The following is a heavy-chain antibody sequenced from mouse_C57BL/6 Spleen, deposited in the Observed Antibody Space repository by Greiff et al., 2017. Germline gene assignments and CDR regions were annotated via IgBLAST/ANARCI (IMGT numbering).Heavy chain of an antibody. CDR3: ARGWSGYCDY. CDR2: ISSGSSTI. V-gene: IGHV5-17*01. J-gene: IGHJ2*01. D-gene: IGHD2-3*01. Sequence: EVQRVESGGGLVKPGGSLKLSCAASGFTFSDYGMHWVRQAPEKGLELVAYISSGSSTIYSADTVKGRFTISRDNAKNTLFLQMTSLRSEDTAMYYCARGWSGYCDYWGQGTTLTVSS. CDR1: GFTFSDYG.